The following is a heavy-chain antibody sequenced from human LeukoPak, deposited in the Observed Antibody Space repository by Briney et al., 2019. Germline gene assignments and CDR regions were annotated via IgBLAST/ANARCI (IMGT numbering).Heavy chain of an antibody. Sequence: PGGSLRLSCAASGFTFDGYGMSWVRLAPGKGLEWVSGINWNGGSTGYADSVKGRFTISRDNAKNSLYLQLNSLRAEETAVYYCVRDCWGRPRGIDGFDIWGPGTMVTVSS. CDR1: GFTFDGYG. V-gene: IGHV3-20*04. D-gene: IGHD3-16*01. CDR2: INWNGGST. J-gene: IGHJ3*02. CDR3: VRDCWGRPRGIDGFDI.